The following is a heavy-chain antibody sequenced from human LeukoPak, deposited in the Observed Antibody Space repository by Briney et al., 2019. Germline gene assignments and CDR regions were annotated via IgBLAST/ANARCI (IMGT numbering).Heavy chain of an antibody. CDR3: ARALAVAGTGGFDP. J-gene: IGHJ5*02. V-gene: IGHV3-74*01. CDR2: INSDGSST. D-gene: IGHD6-19*01. Sequence: PGGSLRLSCAASGFTFNNYWMHWVRQAPGKGLVWVSRINSDGSSTSYADSVKGRFTISRDNAKNTLYLQVNSLRAEDTAVYYCARALAVAGTGGFDPWGQGTLVTVSS. CDR1: GFTFNNYW.